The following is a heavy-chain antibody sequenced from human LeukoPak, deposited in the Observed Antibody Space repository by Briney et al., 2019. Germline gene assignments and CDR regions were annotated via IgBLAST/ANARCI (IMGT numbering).Heavy chain of an antibody. D-gene: IGHD2-2*03. V-gene: IGHV4-4*02. CDR3: ARLGGLDNYFDY. CDR2: IYHSGST. Sequence: PSETLSLTCAVSGGSISSSNWWSWVRQPPGKGLEWIGEIYHSGSTNYNPSLKSRVTISVDKSKKQFSLKLSSVTAADTAVYYCARLGGLDNYFDYWGQGTLVTVSS. CDR1: GGSISSSNW. J-gene: IGHJ4*02.